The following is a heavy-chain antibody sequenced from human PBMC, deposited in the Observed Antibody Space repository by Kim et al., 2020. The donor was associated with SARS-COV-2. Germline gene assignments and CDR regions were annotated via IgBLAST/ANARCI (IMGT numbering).Heavy chain of an antibody. J-gene: IGHJ4*02. CDR3: ARVVPYYYGSGSYEIDY. V-gene: IGHV4-38-2*02. CDR2: IYHSGST. Sequence: SETLSLTCTVSGYSISSGYYWGWIRQPPGKGLEWIGSIYHSGSTYYNPSLKSRVTISVDTSKNQFSLKLSSVTAADTAVYYCARVVPYYYGSGSYEIDYWGQGTLVTVSS. CDR1: GYSISSGYY. D-gene: IGHD3-10*01.